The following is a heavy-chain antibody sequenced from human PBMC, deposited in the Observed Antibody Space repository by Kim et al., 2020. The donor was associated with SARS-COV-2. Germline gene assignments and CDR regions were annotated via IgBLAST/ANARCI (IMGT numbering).Heavy chain of an antibody. Sequence: YYADSVKGRFTISRDNSKNTLYLQMNSLRAEDTAVYYCAKERAAQYGMDVWGQGTTVTVSS. CDR3: AKERAAQYGMDV. D-gene: IGHD6-13*01. J-gene: IGHJ6*02. V-gene: IGHV3-23*01.